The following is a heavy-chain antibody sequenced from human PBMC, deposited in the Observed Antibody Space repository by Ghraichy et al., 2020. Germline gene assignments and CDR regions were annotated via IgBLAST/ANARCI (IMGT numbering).Heavy chain of an antibody. CDR2: ISGSGGST. CDR1: GFTFSSYA. D-gene: IGHD6-13*01. J-gene: IGHJ4*02. V-gene: IGHV3-23*01. Sequence: GGSLRLSCAASGFTFSSYAMSWVRQAPGKGLEWVSAISGSGGSTYYADSVKGRFTISRDNSKNTLYLQMNSLRAEDTAVYYCAKFRGPRSSSWSDYWGQGTLVTVSS. CDR3: AKFRGPRSSSWSDY.